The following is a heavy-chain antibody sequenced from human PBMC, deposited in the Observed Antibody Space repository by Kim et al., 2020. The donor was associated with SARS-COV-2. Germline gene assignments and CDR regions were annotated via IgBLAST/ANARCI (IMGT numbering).Heavy chain of an antibody. Sequence: SETLSLTCTVSGGSISSGGYYWSWIRQHPGKGLEWIGYIYYSGSTYYNPSLKSRVTISVDTSKNQFSLKLSSVTAADTAVYYCARALGSSSWYSYWYFDLWGRGTLVTVSS. J-gene: IGHJ2*01. CDR1: GGSISSGGYY. D-gene: IGHD6-13*01. CDR2: IYYSGST. V-gene: IGHV4-31*03. CDR3: ARALGSSSWYSYWYFDL.